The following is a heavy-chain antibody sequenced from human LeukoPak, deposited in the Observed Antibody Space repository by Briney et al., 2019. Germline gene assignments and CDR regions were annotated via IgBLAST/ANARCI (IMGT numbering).Heavy chain of an antibody. CDR1: GGSISTSSYY. D-gene: IGHD4-17*01. CDR3: AREREGPYGYLDY. V-gene: IGHV4-39*07. Sequence: SETLSLTCTVSGGSISTSSYYWGWIRQPPGKGLECIGNIYYSGSTYYNPSLKSRVTISVDTSKNQFSLKLSSVTAADTAVYYCAREREGPYGYLDYWGQGTLVTVSS. J-gene: IGHJ4*02. CDR2: IYYSGST.